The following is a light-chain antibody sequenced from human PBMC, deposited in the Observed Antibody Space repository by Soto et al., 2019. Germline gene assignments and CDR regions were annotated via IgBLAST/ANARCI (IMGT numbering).Light chain of an antibody. V-gene: IGKV3-15*01. CDR1: ESVRNN. Sequence: IVMTQSPDTLSVSPGDRATLTCRASESVRNNLAWYQRRPGQAPRLLIYGASTRAPGIPARFSGSGSGTEFTLTISSLQSEDFAVYYCQQYVNWPPWTFGQGTKVEIK. CDR3: QQYVNWPPWT. CDR2: GAS. J-gene: IGKJ1*01.